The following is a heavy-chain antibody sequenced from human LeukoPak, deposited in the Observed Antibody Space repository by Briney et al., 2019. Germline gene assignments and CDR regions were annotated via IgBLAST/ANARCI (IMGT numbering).Heavy chain of an antibody. J-gene: IGHJ4*02. D-gene: IGHD5-24*01. CDR2: INPTGGST. CDR1: GYTFTSYY. V-gene: IGHV1-46*01. Sequence: GASVQVSCKASGYTFTSYYMHWVRQAPGQGLEWMGIINPTGGSTSYAQKFQGRVTMTRDTSTSTVYMELSSLRSEDTAVYYCARDFSPINPPYVEMQVENDYWGQDSLDPVSS. CDR3: ARDFSPINPPYVEMQVENDY.